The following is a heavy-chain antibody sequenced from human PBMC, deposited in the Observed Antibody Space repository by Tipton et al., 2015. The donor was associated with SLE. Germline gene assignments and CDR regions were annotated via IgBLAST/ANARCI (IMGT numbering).Heavy chain of an antibody. V-gene: IGHV3-30-3*01. CDR2: ISYDGSNK. CDR1: GFTFSSYS. CDR3: ASDGLGSRVTHCGH. J-gene: IGHJ4*02. Sequence: SLRLSCAAPGFTFSSYSMHWVRQAPGKGLEWVAVISYDGSNKYYADAMKGRFTISRDNSKNTLYLQMNSLRAEDTAVYYCASDGLGSRVTHCGHWGQGTLVTVSS. D-gene: IGHD4-17*01.